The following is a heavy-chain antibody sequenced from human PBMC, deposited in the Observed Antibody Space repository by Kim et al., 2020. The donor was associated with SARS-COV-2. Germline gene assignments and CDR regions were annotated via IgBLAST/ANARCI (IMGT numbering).Heavy chain of an antibody. Sequence: SETLSLTCTVSGGSIGSSSYYWGWIRQPPGQGLEWIGTIYYTGTTYYNPSLKSRVTISVDTSKNQFSLNLNSVTATDTSMYDCARQPRGGSLFDECSQG. CDR3: ARQPRGGSLFDE. CDR1: GGSIGSSSYY. D-gene: IGHD3-16*01. V-gene: IGHV4-39*01. CDR2: IYYTGTT. J-gene: IGHJ4*02.